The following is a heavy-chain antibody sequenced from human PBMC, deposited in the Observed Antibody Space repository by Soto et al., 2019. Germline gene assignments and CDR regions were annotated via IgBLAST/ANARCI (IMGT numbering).Heavy chain of an antibody. J-gene: IGHJ6*02. V-gene: IGHV3-7*01. Sequence: EVQLVESGGGLVQPGGSLRLSCVDSGFTFSSYWMSWVRQAPVKGLEWVGNIKQDGSEENYVDSLKGGFTTSRDNAKNSMYLQMNSLRAEDTAVYYCARIAATGRGWDVWGQGTTVVVSS. CDR3: ARIAATGRGWDV. CDR2: IKQDGSEE. CDR1: GFTFSSYW. D-gene: IGHD6-13*01.